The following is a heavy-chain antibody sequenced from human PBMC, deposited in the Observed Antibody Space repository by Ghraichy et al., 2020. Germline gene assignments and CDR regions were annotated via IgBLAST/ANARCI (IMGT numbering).Heavy chain of an antibody. J-gene: IGHJ3*01. CDR1: GFTFSTYA. CDR2: ISGSGRNT. Sequence: GGSLTLSCAASGFTFSTYAMSWVRQAPGKGLEWVSRISGSGRNTYYADSVKGRFTISRDNSKNALELQMNSLRAEDTAVYYCAATSHGFDFWGQGTMVSVSS. V-gene: IGHV3-23*01. CDR3: AATSHGFDF. D-gene: IGHD1-1*01.